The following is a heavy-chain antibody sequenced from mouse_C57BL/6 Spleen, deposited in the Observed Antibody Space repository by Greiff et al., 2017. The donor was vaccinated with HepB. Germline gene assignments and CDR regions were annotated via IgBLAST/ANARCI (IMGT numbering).Heavy chain of an antibody. Sequence: EVQLQQSGPELVKPGASVKIPCKASGYTFTDYNMDWVKQSHGKSLEWIGDINPNNGGTIYNQKFKGKATLTVDTSSSTAYMQLSSLTSEDSAVYYCARTYYRRAMDYWGQGTSVTVSS. J-gene: IGHJ4*01. CDR3: ARTYYRRAMDY. CDR2: INPNNGGT. CDR1: GYTFTDYN. V-gene: IGHV1-18*01. D-gene: IGHD2-10*01.